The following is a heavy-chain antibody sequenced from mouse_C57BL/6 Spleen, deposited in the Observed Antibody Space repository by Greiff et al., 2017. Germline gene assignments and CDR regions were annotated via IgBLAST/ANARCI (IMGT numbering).Heavy chain of an antibody. CDR1: GYTFTSYW. CDR3: ARKDDGYLEGFAY. Sequence: QVQLMESGAELAKPGASVKLSCKASGYTFTSYWMHWVNQRPGQGLEWIGYINPSSGYTKYNQKFKDKATLTADKSSSTAYMQLSSLTYEDSAVYYCARKDDGYLEGFAYWGQGTLVTVSA. J-gene: IGHJ3*01. V-gene: IGHV1-7*01. CDR2: INPSSGYT. D-gene: IGHD2-3*01.